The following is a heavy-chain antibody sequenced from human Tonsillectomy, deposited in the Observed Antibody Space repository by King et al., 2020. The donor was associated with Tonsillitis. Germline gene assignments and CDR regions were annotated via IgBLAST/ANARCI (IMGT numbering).Heavy chain of an antibody. CDR3: VRGLDQWLLRVIDY. Sequence: MNWVRQATGKGLECVGFIRNKAFGETTEYAASVKCRFTISRDDSKSIVYLQMKSRKTEDTDVYYCVRGLDQWLLRVIDYCGPGPLIAVSS. D-gene: IGHD6-19*01. CDR2: IRNKAFGETT. V-gene: IGHV3-49*02. J-gene: IGHJ4*02.